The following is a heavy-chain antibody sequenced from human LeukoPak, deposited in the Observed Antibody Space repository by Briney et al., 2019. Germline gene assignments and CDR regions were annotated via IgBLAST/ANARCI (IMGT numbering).Heavy chain of an antibody. CDR3: AIDTSDDYADY. Sequence: GGSLRLSCAASGFTFSSYAMSWVRQAPGKGLEWVSAISGSGGSTYYADSVKGRFSISRGNSKNTLYLQMSSLRAEDTAVYYCAIDTSDDYADYWGQGTLVTVSS. V-gene: IGHV3-23*01. J-gene: IGHJ4*02. CDR2: ISGSGGST. CDR1: GFTFSSYA.